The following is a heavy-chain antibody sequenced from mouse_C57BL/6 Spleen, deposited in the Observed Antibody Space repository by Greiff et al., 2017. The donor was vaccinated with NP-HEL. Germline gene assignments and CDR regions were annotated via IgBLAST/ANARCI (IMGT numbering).Heavy chain of an antibody. CDR2: IYPGDGDT. V-gene: IGHV1-82*01. J-gene: IGHJ2*01. CDR3: ALIYFDY. CDR1: GYAFSSSW. Sequence: VKLQQSGPELVKPGASVKISCKASGYAFSSSWMNWVKQRPGKGLEWIGRIYPGDGDTNYNGKFKGKATLTADKSSSTAYMQLSSLTSEDSAVYFCALIYFDYWGQGTTLTVSS. D-gene: IGHD1-1*01.